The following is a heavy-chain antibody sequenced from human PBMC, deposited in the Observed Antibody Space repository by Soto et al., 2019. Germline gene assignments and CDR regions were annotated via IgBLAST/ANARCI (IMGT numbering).Heavy chain of an antibody. CDR1: GISFESRA. J-gene: IGHJ4*02. Sequence: GGSLRLSCVASGISFESRAMSWVRQAPGEGLEWVSTVTDTGGDAKYADSVRGRFTISRDNSKNTLYLQMSSLRAEDSALYYCSRGSKISYQGRRIFDFWGRGTLVTVSS. V-gene: IGHV3-23*01. CDR2: VTDTGGDA. D-gene: IGHD2-2*01. CDR3: SRGSKISYQGRRIFDF.